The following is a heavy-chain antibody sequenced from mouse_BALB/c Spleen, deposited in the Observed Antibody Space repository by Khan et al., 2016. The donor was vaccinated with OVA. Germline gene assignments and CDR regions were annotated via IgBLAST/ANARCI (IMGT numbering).Heavy chain of an antibody. J-gene: IGHJ4*01. CDR2: INTYTGEP. V-gene: IGHV9-3-1*01. Sequence: QIQLVQSGPELKKPGETVKISCKASGYTFTNCGMNWVKQAPGKGLKWMGWINTYTGEPTYADDFKGRFAFSLATSASTAYLQINNLKNEDTATYIVASPPFFSYVMDYWGQGTSVTVAS. CDR1: GYTFTNCG. CDR3: ASPPFFSYVMDY.